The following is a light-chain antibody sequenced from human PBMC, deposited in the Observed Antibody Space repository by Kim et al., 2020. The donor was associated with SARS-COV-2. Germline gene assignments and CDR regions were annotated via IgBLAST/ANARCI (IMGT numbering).Light chain of an antibody. J-gene: IGLJ2*01. V-gene: IGLV1-44*01. Sequence: QRVTISCSGHGSNIGTNNVNWYQQRPGTAPKLLIYSNNQRPSGVPDRFSGSKSGTSASLAISGLQSEDEADYYCAAWDDSLNGPVFGGGTQLTVL. CDR1: GSNIGTNN. CDR2: SNN. CDR3: AAWDDSLNGPV.